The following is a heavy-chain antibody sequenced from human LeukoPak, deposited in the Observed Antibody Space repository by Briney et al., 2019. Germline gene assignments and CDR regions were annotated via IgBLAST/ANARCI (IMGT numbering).Heavy chain of an antibody. J-gene: IGHJ4*02. V-gene: IGHV4-59*01. CDR3: ARGRITIFGVVTPHFDY. CDR1: GGSISSYY. CDR2: IHDSVNT. Sequence: SETLSLTCTVSGGSISSYYWTWIRQSPGTGLEWIGYIHDSVNTDYNPSLKSRVTISADTSNKQFSLKLNSVTAADTAVYYCARGRITIFGVVTPHFDYWGQGTLVTVSS. D-gene: IGHD3-3*01.